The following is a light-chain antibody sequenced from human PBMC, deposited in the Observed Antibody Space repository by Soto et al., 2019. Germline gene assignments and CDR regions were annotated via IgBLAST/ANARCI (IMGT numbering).Light chain of an antibody. CDR2: EVT. J-gene: IGLJ1*01. V-gene: IGLV2-14*01. Sequence: QSALTQPASVSGSPGQSITISCTGTSSDVGSYNYVSWHQQHPGQAPKLMIYEVTHRASGIPDRFSASKSGNTASLTISGLQAGDEADYYCSSYRSPSTYVFGTGTKVTVL. CDR1: SSDVGSYNY. CDR3: SSYRSPSTYV.